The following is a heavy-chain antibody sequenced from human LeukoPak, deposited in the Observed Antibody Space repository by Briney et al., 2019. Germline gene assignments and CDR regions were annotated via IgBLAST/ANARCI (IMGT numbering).Heavy chain of an antibody. J-gene: IGHJ6*03. V-gene: IGHV1-18*01. CDR3: ARGFDDFWSGRTFYYYYYYMDV. CDR1: GYTFNSYG. Sequence: ASVKVSCKASGYTFNSYGISWVRQAPGQGLEWMGWISAYNGNTNYAQKLQGRVTMTTDTSTSTAYMELRSLRSDDTAVYYCARGFDDFWSGRTFYYYYYYMDVWGKGTTVTVSS. D-gene: IGHD3-3*01. CDR2: ISAYNGNT.